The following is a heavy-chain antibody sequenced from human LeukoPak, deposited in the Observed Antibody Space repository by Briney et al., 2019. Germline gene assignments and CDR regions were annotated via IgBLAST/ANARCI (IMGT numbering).Heavy chain of an antibody. D-gene: IGHD1-26*01. Sequence: SETLSLTCAVYGGSFSGYYWSWIRQPPGKGLEWIGEINHSGSTNYNPSLKSRVTISVDTSKNQFSLKLSSVTAADTAVYYCASPSGSYSFDYWGQGTLVTVSS. CDR3: ASPSGSYSFDY. V-gene: IGHV4-34*01. CDR2: INHSGST. J-gene: IGHJ4*02. CDR1: GGSFSGYY.